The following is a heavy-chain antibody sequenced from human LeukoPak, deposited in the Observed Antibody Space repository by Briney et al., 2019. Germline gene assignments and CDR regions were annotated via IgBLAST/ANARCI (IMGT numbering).Heavy chain of an antibody. V-gene: IGHV1-18*01. CDR3: ARDAYGSGTNWFDP. J-gene: IGHJ5*02. CDR1: GYTFTSYG. CDR2: ISAYNGNT. Sequence: GASVKVSCKASGYTFTSYGISWVRQAPGQGLEWMGWISAYNGNTNYAQKLQGRVTMTTDTSTSTAYMELRSLRSDDTAVYYCARDAYGSGTNWFDPWGQGTLVTVSS. D-gene: IGHD3-10*01.